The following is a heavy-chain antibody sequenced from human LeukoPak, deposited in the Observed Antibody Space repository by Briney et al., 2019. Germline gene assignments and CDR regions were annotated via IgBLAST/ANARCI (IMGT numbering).Heavy chain of an antibody. CDR1: GFTFSSYA. Sequence: GGSLRLSCAASGFTFSSYAMRWVRQAPGKGLEWVAVISYDGSNKYYADSVKGRFTISRDNSKNTLYLQMNSLRAEDTAVYYCARGEGTYYYGSGSGLDYWGQGTLVTVSS. D-gene: IGHD3-10*01. CDR3: ARGEGTYYYGSGSGLDY. CDR2: ISYDGSNK. V-gene: IGHV3-30*04. J-gene: IGHJ4*02.